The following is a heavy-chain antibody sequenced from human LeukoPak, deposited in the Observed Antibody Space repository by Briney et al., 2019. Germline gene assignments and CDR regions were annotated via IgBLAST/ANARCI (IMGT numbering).Heavy chain of an antibody. D-gene: IGHD3-10*01. CDR3: ARGTFLYSTSSALLWFGESFDY. V-gene: IGHV1-8*03. CDR1: GYTFSNYD. J-gene: IGHJ4*02. Sequence: ASVKVSCKASGYTFSNYDINWVRQATGQGLEWMGWMNPSSGSTAYAQKFQGRVTITRNTSISTAYMELSSLRSEDTAVYYCARGTFLYSTSSALLWFGESFDYWGQGTLVTVSS. CDR2: MNPSSGST.